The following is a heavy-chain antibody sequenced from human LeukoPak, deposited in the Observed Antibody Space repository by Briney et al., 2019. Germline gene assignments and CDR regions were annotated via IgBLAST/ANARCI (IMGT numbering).Heavy chain of an antibody. D-gene: IGHD3-10*01. CDR1: GFTFSGYA. V-gene: IGHV3-23*01. J-gene: IGHJ4*02. CDR2: ISDNGGRT. CDR3: ARSIRGYFDY. Sequence: GGSLRLSCAASGFTFSGYAMSWVRQAPGKGLEWVSTISDNGGRTYYADSVKGRFTISRDNAKNSLYLQMNSLRAEDTAVYYCARSIRGYFDYWGQGTLVTVSS.